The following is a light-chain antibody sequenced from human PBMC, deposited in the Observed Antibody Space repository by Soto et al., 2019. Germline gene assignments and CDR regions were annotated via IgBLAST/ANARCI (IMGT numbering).Light chain of an antibody. CDR2: TDN. J-gene: IGLJ2*01. Sequence: QSVLTQPPSGSGTPGQRVTISCSGSISNIGRNTVNWYQQIPGTAPKLLMYTDNQRPSGVPARFSASKSGTSASLAISGLKSEDEADYYCAAWDDSLNGVVFGGRTKLTVL. CDR3: AAWDDSLNGVV. CDR1: ISNIGRNT. V-gene: IGLV1-44*01.